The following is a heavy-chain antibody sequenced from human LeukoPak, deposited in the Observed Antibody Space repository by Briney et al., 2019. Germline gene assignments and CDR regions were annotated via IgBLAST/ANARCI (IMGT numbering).Heavy chain of an antibody. J-gene: IGHJ4*02. V-gene: IGHV3-21*01. D-gene: IGHD3-22*01. CDR3: ARCHYDSSGYYGVDY. Sequence: GGSLRLSCAASGFTFSSYSMNWVRQAPGKGLGWVSSISSSSSYIYYADSVKGRFTISRDNAKNSLYLQMNSLRAEDTAVYYCARCHYDSSGYYGVDYWGQGTLVTVSS. CDR1: GFTFSSYS. CDR2: ISSSSSYI.